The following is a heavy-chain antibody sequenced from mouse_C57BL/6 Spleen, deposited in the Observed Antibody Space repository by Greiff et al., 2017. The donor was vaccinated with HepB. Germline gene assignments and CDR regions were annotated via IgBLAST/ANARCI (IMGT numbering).Heavy chain of an antibody. CDR1: GYSITSGYY. D-gene: IGHD3-2*02. V-gene: IGHV3-6*01. Sequence: VQLKESGPGLVKPSQSLSLTCSVTGYSITSGYYWNWIRQFPGNKLEWMGYISYDGSNNYNPSLKNRISITRDTSKNQFFLKLNSVTTEDTATYYCARESGYYAMDYWGQGTSVTVSS. J-gene: IGHJ4*01. CDR2: ISYDGSN. CDR3: ARESGYYAMDY.